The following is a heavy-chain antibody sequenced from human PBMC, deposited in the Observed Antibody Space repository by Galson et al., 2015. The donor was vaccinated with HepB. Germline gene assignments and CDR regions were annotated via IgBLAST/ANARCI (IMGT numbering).Heavy chain of an antibody. J-gene: IGHJ4*02. Sequence: SLRLSCAASGFTFSSYVMHWVRQAPGKGLEWVTIISYDGSSKYYADSVKGRFTISRDNSKNTLYLQMNSLRAEDTAVYYCARDRHYDILRGNGHLDYWGQGALVTVSS. D-gene: IGHD3-9*01. CDR3: ARDRHYDILRGNGHLDY. V-gene: IGHV3-30*04. CDR1: GFTFSSYV. CDR2: ISYDGSSK.